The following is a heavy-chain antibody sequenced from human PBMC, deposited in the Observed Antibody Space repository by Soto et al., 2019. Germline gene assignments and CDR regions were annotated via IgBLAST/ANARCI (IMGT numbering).Heavy chain of an antibody. CDR2: IYYSGST. CDR3: YLGDDILS. D-gene: IGHD3-9*01. V-gene: IGHV4-39*01. CDR1: GGSISSSSYY. Sequence: QLQLQESGPGLVKPSETLSLTCTVSGGSISSSSYYWGWIRQPPGKGLEWIGSIYYSGSTYYNPSLKSRVTIPVDTSKNHFSLKLSSVTAADAAVYYCYLGDDILSWGQGTLVTVSS. J-gene: IGHJ5*02.